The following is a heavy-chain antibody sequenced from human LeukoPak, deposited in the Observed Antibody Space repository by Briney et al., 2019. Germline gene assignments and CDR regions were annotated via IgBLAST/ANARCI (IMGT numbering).Heavy chain of an antibody. CDR3: AREYYSLSY. Sequence: GGSLRLSCAASGFTFSSYEMNWVRQAPGKGLERVSYISSSGSTIYYADSVKGRFTISRDNAKNSLYLQMNSLRAEDTAVYYCAREYYSLSYWGQGTLVTVSS. CDR2: ISSSGSTI. V-gene: IGHV3-48*03. CDR1: GFTFSSYE. J-gene: IGHJ4*02. D-gene: IGHD3-10*01.